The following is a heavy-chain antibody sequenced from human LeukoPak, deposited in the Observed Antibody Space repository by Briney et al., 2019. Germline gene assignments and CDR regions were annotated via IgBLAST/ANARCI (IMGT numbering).Heavy chain of an antibody. D-gene: IGHD3-22*01. CDR1: GFTFSSYA. Sequence: GRSLRLSCAASGFTFSSYAMHWVRQAPGKGLEWVAVISYDGSNKYYADSVKGRFTISRDNSKNTLYLQMNSLRAEDTAVYYCARDPSITMIVLDYWGQGTLVTVSS. CDR3: ARDPSITMIVLDY. CDR2: ISYDGSNK. V-gene: IGHV3-30-3*01. J-gene: IGHJ4*02.